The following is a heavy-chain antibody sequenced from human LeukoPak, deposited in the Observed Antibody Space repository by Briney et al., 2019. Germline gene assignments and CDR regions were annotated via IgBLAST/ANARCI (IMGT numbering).Heavy chain of an antibody. J-gene: IGHJ3*01. D-gene: IGHD3-22*01. Sequence: ASVKVSCKVFGSTLTQLSMHWVRQAPGKGLEWMGGFDPEADETVYAQNFHGRVTVTDDTLSDTTYMELSSLRSEDTAVYYCATAAEIYYYDTGGTWGQGTMVTVSS. CDR1: GSTLTQLS. CDR3: ATAAEIYYYDTGGT. V-gene: IGHV1-24*01. CDR2: FDPEADET.